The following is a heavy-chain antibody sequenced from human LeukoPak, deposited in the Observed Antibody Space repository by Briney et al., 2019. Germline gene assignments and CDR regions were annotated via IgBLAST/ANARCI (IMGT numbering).Heavy chain of an antibody. J-gene: IGHJ4*02. CDR2: INHSGST. D-gene: IGHD3-10*01. CDR1: GGSFSGYY. Sequence: SEILSLTCAVYGGSFSGYYWSWIRQPPGKGLEWIGEINHSGSTNYNPSLKSRVTISVDTSKNQFSLKLSSVTAADTAVYYCARGSAGRYFDYWGQGTLVTVSS. V-gene: IGHV4-34*01. CDR3: ARGSAGRYFDY.